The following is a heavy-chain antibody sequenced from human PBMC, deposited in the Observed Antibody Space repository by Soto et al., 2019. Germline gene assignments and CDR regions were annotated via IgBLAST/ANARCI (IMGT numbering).Heavy chain of an antibody. J-gene: IGHJ6*02. CDR2: ISGYNGNT. CDR1: GYTFSNYG. D-gene: IGHD6-19*01. V-gene: IGHV1-18*01. Sequence: QVQLVQSGAEVKKPGASVTVSCETSGYTFSNYGINWVRQAHGQGLGWMGWISGYNGNTNYAQSVQSRVTMTTDTSTGTVYMELRSLKSDDTAIYYCSRFIMVGGWFDPNYYHGMDVWGQGTTVTVSS. CDR3: SRFIMVGGWFDPNYYHGMDV.